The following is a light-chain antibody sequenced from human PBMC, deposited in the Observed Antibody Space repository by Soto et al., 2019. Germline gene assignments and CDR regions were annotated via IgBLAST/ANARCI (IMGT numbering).Light chain of an antibody. CDR2: DVT. J-gene: IGLJ1*01. Sequence: QSSLTQPPSASGSPGQSFTISCPGTSIDVVGYDYVSWYQQHPGKAPKLMIYDVTKRPSGVPDRFSGSKSANTASLTVSGLQAEDEADYYCSSYAGTHIVFGTGTKVTVL. V-gene: IGLV2-8*01. CDR1: SIDVVGYDY. CDR3: SSYAGTHIV.